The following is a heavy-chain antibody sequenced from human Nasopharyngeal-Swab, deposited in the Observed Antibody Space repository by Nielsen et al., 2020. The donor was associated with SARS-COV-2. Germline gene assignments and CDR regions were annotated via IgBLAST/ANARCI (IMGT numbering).Heavy chain of an antibody. CDR3: ARISPSYYDILTGYYGYYYMDV. V-gene: IGHV4-59*01. D-gene: IGHD3-9*01. Sequence: SETLSLTCTVSGGSISSYYWSWIRQPPGKGLEWIGYIYYSGSTNYNPSLKSRVTISVDTSKNQFPLKLSSVTAADTAVYYCARISPSYYDILTGYYGYYYMDVWGKGTTVTVSS. J-gene: IGHJ6*03. CDR1: GGSISSYY. CDR2: IYYSGST.